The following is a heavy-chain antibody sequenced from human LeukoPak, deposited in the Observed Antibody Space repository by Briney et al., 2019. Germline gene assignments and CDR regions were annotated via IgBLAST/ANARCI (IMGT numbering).Heavy chain of an antibody. CDR3: ARAHYDSSGYYLFDY. CDR2: ISASGAGT. Sequence: GGSLRLSCAASGFTFNTYAMSWVRQAPGKGLEWVSSISASGAGTYYADSVKGRFTISRDNAKNSLYLQMNSLRDEDTAVYYCARAHYDSSGYYLFDYWGQGTLVTVSS. V-gene: IGHV3-23*01. CDR1: GFTFNTYA. D-gene: IGHD3-22*01. J-gene: IGHJ4*02.